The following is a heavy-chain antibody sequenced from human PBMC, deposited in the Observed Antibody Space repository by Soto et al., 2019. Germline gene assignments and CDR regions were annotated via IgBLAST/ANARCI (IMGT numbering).Heavy chain of an antibody. CDR2: IYYSGST. V-gene: IGHV4-59*01. Sequence: SETLSLTCTVSGVSISSYYWSWIRQPPGKGLEWIGYIYYSGSTNYNPSLKSRVTISVDTSKNQFSLKLSSVTAADTAVYYCARGARYCGGDCYSGGYYYYGKDVWGQGTVGTVSS. CDR1: GVSISSYY. D-gene: IGHD2-21*02. CDR3: ARGARYCGGDCYSGGYYYYGKDV. J-gene: IGHJ6*02.